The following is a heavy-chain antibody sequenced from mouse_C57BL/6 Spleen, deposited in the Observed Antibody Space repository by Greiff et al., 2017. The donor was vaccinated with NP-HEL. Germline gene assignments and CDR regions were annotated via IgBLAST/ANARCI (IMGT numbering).Heavy chain of an antibody. Sequence: VQLQQSGPVLVKPGASVKMSCKASGYTFTDYYMNWVKQSPGKSLEWIGAINPYNGGTSYNQKFKGKATLTVDKSSSTAYMELNSLTSEDSAVYYCEREDGPPFAYWGQGTLVTVSA. V-gene: IGHV1-19*01. CDR3: EREDGPPFAY. J-gene: IGHJ3*01. CDR1: GYTFTDYY. CDR2: INPYNGGT. D-gene: IGHD2-3*01.